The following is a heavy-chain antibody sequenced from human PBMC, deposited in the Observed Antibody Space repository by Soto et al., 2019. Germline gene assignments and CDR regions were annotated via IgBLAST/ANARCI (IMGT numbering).Heavy chain of an antibody. CDR3: ARAVRRGWLRLFYFDY. D-gene: IGHD5-12*01. CDR1: GGSFSGYY. Sequence: SETLSLTCAVYGGSFSGYYWSWIRQPPGKGLEWIGEINHSGSTNYNPSLKSRVTISVDTSKNQFSLKLSSVTAADTAVYYCARAVRRGWLRLFYFDYWGQGTLVTVSS. J-gene: IGHJ4*02. CDR2: INHSGST. V-gene: IGHV4-34*01.